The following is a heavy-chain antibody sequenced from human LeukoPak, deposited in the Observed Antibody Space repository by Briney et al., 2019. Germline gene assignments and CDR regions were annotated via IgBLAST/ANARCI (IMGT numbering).Heavy chain of an antibody. CDR2: IYYSGST. J-gene: IGHJ4*02. V-gene: IGHV4-59*01. CDR3: ARGSGWYKNSGFDY. D-gene: IGHD6-19*01. Sequence: SETLSLTCAVYGGSFSGYYWSWIRQPPGKGLEWIGYIYYSGSTNYNPSLKSRVTISVDTSKNQFSLKLSSVTAADTAVYYCARGSGWYKNSGFDYWGQGTLVTVSS. CDR1: GGSFSGYY.